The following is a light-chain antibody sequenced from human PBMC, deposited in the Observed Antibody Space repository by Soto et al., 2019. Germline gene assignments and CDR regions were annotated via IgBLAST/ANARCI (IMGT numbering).Light chain of an antibody. Sequence: DIQLTQSPSFLSASVGDRVTITCRASQGISSFLAWFQQKPGEAPKLLIYAASTLQSGVPSRFSGSGSGTEFTLTISSLQPEDFATYYCQQRNDYPLTFGGGTKVEI. CDR1: QGISSF. CDR3: QQRNDYPLT. CDR2: AAS. V-gene: IGKV1-9*01. J-gene: IGKJ4*01.